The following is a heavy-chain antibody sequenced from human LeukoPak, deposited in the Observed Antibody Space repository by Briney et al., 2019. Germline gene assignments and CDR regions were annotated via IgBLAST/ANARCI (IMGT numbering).Heavy chain of an antibody. CDR3: ARVAQETSGWLDAFDI. V-gene: IGHV3-30*03. CDR1: GFTFSSYG. J-gene: IGHJ3*02. Sequence: GGSLRLSCAASGFTFSSYGMHWVRQTPGKGLEWVAVISYDGSNKYYADSVKGRFTISRDNSKNTLYLQMNSLRAEDTAVYYCARVAQETSGWLDAFDIWGQGTMVTVSS. D-gene: IGHD6-19*01. CDR2: ISYDGSNK.